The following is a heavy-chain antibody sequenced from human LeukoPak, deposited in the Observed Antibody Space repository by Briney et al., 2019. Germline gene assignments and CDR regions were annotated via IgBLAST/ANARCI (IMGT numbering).Heavy chain of an antibody. Sequence: SETLSLTCNVSGYSISSGYFWGWIRQPPGKGLEWIGCIFHTGSTNYNPSLKSRVTISVDTSKNQFSLKLSSVTAADTAVYYCARPFGYDSSGYFDYWGQGTLVTVSS. CDR1: GYSISSGYF. V-gene: IGHV4-38-2*02. D-gene: IGHD3-22*01. CDR2: IFHTGST. CDR3: ARPFGYDSSGYFDY. J-gene: IGHJ4*02.